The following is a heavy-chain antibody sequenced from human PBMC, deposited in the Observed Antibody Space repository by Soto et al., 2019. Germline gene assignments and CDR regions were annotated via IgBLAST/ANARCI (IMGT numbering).Heavy chain of an antibody. Sequence: PGGSLRLSCEPSGFSINNHERDWGRQAPGKGLECVSYSDRTGRAIYYADTVKDRFIISRDNAKNTLYLEMNGLTAEDTAIYYCARDLTGYAMDVWGQGTTVTVYS. V-gene: IGHV3-48*03. CDR1: GFSINNHE. CDR3: ARDLTGYAMDV. J-gene: IGHJ6*02. D-gene: IGHD3-9*01. CDR2: SDRTGRAI.